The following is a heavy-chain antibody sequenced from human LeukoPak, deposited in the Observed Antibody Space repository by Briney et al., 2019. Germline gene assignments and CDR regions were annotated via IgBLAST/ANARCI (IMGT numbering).Heavy chain of an antibody. Sequence: SQTLSLTCAVSGGSISSGGYSWSWIRQPPGRGLEWIGYIYHSGSTYYNPSLKSRVTISVDRSKNQFSLKLSSVTAADTAVYYCARGYSSSWNFDYWGQGTLVTVSS. J-gene: IGHJ4*02. CDR2: IYHSGST. CDR1: GGSISSGGYS. CDR3: ARGYSSSWNFDY. D-gene: IGHD6-6*01. V-gene: IGHV4-30-2*01.